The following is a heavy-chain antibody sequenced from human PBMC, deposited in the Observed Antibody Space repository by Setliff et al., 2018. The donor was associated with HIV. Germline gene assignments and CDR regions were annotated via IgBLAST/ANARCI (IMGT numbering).Heavy chain of an antibody. D-gene: IGHD3-22*01. V-gene: IGHV4-39*07. CDR2: IYQSGTT. CDR1: GGPITTSTYY. CDR3: ARAASYYDSSGYWAPPKYFDY. Sequence: PSETLSLTCSVSGGPITTSTYYWGWIRQPPGKGLEWIGNIYQSGTTYYNSSLTSRVTMSVDTSKNQFSLKLNSVTAADTAVYYCARAASYYDSSGYWAPPKYFDYWGQGTLVTVSS. J-gene: IGHJ4*02.